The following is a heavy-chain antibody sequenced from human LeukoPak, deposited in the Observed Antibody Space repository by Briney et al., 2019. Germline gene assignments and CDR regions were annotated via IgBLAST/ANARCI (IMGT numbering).Heavy chain of an antibody. CDR3: ARDPMVRGVGKYFDY. D-gene: IGHD3-10*01. Sequence: PGGSPRLSCAASGFTFSSYAMHWVRQAPGKGLEWVAFIRYDGSNKYYADSVKGRFTISRDNAKNSLYLQMNSLRAEDTAVYYCARDPMVRGVGKYFDYWGQGTLVTVSS. J-gene: IGHJ4*02. V-gene: IGHV3-30*02. CDR2: IRYDGSNK. CDR1: GFTFSSYA.